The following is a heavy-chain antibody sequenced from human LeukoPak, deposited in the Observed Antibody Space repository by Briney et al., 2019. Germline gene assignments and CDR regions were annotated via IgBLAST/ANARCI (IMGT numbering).Heavy chain of an antibody. CDR1: GFTFSSYS. D-gene: IGHD1-26*01. J-gene: IGHJ4*02. Sequence: GGSLRLSCEASGFTFSSYSMNWVRQSPGKGLEWVSYISSSSSTIYYADSVKGRFTISRDNAKNSLYLQMNGLRDEDTAVYYCARVRPGSYFDYWGRGTLVTVSS. CDR3: ARVRPGSYFDY. CDR2: ISSSSSTI. V-gene: IGHV3-48*02.